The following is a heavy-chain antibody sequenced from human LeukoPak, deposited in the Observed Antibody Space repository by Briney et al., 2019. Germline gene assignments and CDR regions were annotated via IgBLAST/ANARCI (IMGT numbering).Heavy chain of an antibody. CDR3: ARLGYSSGFDY. D-gene: IGHD6-19*01. J-gene: IGHJ4*02. CDR1: GGSISSYY. CDR2: IYYSGST. Sequence: PSETLSLTCTVSGGSISSYYWSWIRQPPGKGLEWIGYIYYSGSTNYNPSFKSRVTISVDTSKNQFSLKLSSVTAADTAVYYCARLGYSSGFDYWGQGTLVTVSS. V-gene: IGHV4-59*08.